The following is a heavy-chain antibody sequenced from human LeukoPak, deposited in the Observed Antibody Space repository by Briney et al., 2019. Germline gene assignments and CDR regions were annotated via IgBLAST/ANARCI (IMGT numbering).Heavy chain of an antibody. CDR3: ASFWYAGNAGGSVGY. D-gene: IGHD4-23*01. V-gene: IGHV3-53*01. CDR1: WFTLSSYE. J-gene: IGHJ4*02. Sequence: GGSLRLSCAASWFTLSSYEKKWGRQAPGKGVGGGSVIYISGDSYHSDSVRGRFTISRDDSKNTVYLQMNSLRADDTAVYFCASFWYAGNAGGSVGYWGQGTLVTVS. CDR2: IYISGDS.